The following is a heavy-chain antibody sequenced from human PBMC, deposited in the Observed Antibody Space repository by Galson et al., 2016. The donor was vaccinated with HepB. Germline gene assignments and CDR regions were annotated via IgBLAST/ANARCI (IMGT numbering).Heavy chain of an antibody. CDR1: GFTFSDFG. CDR2: IWADGSNX. V-gene: IGHV3-33*01. CDR3: AREGHLWIACFDN. D-gene: IGHD2-2*03. J-gene: IGHJ4*02. Sequence: SLRLSCAASGFTFSDFGMHWVRQAPGKGLAWLAGIWADGSNXYYADSVNGRFTISRDNSKNTLYPHMTSLRAEDTAVYYCAREGHLWIACFDNWGQGTLVTVSS.